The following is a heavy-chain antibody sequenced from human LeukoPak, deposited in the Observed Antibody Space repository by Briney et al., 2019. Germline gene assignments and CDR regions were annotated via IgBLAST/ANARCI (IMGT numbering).Heavy chain of an antibody. D-gene: IGHD6-19*01. CDR3: ARAPFEGSGWYIYYFDY. V-gene: IGHV4-61*01. CDR2: IYYSGST. J-gene: IGHJ4*02. Sequence: SETLSLTCTVSGGSVSSGSYYWSWIRQPPGKGLEWLGYIYYSGSTNYNPSLKSRVTISVDMSKNQFSLKLSSVTAADTAVYYCARAPFEGSGWYIYYFDYWGQGTLVTVPS. CDR1: GGSVSSGSYY.